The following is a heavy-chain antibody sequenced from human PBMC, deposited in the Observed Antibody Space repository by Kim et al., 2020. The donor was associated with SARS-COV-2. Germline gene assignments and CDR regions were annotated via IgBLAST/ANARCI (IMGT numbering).Heavy chain of an antibody. Sequence: SETLSLTCTVSGGSISSSSYYWGWIRQPPGKGLEWIGSIYYSGSTYYNPSLKSRVTISVDTSKNQFSLKLSSVTAADTAVYYCARLGIWFGEPEEFDPWGQGTLVTVSS. CDR2: IYYSGST. V-gene: IGHV4-39*01. CDR1: GGSISSSSYY. CDR3: ARLGIWFGEPEEFDP. J-gene: IGHJ5*02. D-gene: IGHD3-10*01.